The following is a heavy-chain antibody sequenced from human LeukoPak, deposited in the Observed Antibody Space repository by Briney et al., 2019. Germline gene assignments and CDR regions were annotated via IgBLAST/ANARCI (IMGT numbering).Heavy chain of an antibody. CDR1: GFIFTSYG. V-gene: IGHV3-30*02. J-gene: IGHJ6*03. CDR2: IRYDGSIK. D-gene: IGHD6-19*01. CDR3: ARDSKIHSSGWPNYYYYYYMDV. Sequence: GGSLRLSCAASGFIFTSYGMHWVRQAPGKGLEWVAFIRYDGSIKFYADSVKGRFTISRDNSRNTLYLQMNSLRAEDTAVYYCARDSKIHSSGWPNYYYYYYMDVWGKGTTVTVSS.